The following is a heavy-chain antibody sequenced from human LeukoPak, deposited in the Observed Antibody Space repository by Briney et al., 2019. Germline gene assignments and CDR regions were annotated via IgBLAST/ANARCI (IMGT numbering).Heavy chain of an antibody. D-gene: IGHD3-9*01. V-gene: IGHV4-34*01. J-gene: IGHJ4*02. CDR3: ATGDPRRYFDWLPDY. Sequence: TSETLSLTCAVYGGSFSSFHWSWIRQPPGKELEWIGEIRHTGQTNYNPSLKSRVTISVDTSKNQFSLKLSSVTAADTAVYYCATGDPRRYFDWLPDYWGQGTLVTVSS. CDR2: IRHTGQT. CDR1: GGSFSSFH.